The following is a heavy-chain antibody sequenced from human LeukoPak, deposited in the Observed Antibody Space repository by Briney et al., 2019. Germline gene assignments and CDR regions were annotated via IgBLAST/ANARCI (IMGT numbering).Heavy chain of an antibody. CDR2: FIPIFGTA. CDR3: ATLGYCSSTSCYSIAHYYYYMDV. CDR1: GRTFTSYA. J-gene: IGHJ6*03. D-gene: IGHD2-2*01. Sequence: GASVKVSCKASGRTFTSYAISWVRQAPGHGLEWMGGFIPIFGTANSAQKFHGRVTITTDESTTTAYMELSSLTSEDTAVYFCATLGYCSSTSCYSIAHYYYYMDVWGKGTTVTVSS. V-gene: IGHV1-69*05.